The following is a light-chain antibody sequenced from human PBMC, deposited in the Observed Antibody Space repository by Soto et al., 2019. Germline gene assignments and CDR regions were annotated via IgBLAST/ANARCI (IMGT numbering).Light chain of an antibody. J-gene: IGKJ2*01. CDR3: QQYGSSLMHT. Sequence: EIVLTQSPGILSLSPGERATLSCRASQSVSSTYLAWYQQKPGQAPRLLIYGASSRATGIPDRFSGSGSGTDFTLTISRLEPEDFAVYYCQQYGSSLMHTFGQGTKLEIK. CDR2: GAS. CDR1: QSVSSTY. V-gene: IGKV3-20*01.